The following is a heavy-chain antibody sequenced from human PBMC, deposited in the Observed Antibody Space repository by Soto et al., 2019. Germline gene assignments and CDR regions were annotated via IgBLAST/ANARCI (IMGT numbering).Heavy chain of an antibody. V-gene: IGHV4-39*07. CDR2: IYYSGST. CDR1: RCSISSGTNY. CDR3: ARVGESRGYSYGLFDY. D-gene: IGHD5-18*01. J-gene: IGHJ4*02. Sequence: PSETLSLTCPFSRCSISSGTNYLAWIRQPPGKGLEWIANIYYSGSTYYNPSLKSRVTISVDTSKNQFSLKLSSVTAADTAVYYCARVGESRGYSYGLFDYWGQGTLVTVFS.